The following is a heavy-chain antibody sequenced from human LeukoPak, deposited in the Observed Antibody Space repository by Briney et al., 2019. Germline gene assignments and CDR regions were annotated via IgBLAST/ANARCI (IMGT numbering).Heavy chain of an antibody. CDR1: GFSLGNYW. CDR3: VRDEDYYPSGSAYDGYEI. D-gene: IGHD3-10*01. V-gene: IGHV3-7*01. CDR2: IKQDGSEK. J-gene: IGHJ3*02. Sequence: GGSLRLSCVGSGFSLGNYWMVWVRQAPGKGLEWVANIKQDGSEKNYVDSVKGRFTISRDNAKNSLFLQMNGLRAEDTAVYYCVRDEDYYPSGSAYDGYEIWGQGTMVTVSS.